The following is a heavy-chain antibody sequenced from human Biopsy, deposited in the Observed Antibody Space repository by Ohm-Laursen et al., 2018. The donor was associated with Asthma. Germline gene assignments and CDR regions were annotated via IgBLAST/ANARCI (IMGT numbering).Heavy chain of an antibody. CDR3: ARTFHFWSPYHAEHYQL. CDR2: IKHDGSEK. D-gene: IGHD3-3*02. Sequence: SLRLSCAASGFTFSGYTMSWVRQVPGKGLEWVANIKHDGSEKNHVDSLKGRFTISRGNAKNSLYLQMNSLRAEDTAVYYCARTFHFWSPYHAEHYQLWGQGTLVTVSS. CDR1: GFTFSGYT. V-gene: IGHV3-7*01. J-gene: IGHJ1*01.